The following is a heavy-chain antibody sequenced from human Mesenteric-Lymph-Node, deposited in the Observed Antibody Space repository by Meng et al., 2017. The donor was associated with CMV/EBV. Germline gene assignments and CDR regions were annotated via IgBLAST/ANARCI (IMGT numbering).Heavy chain of an antibody. D-gene: IGHD6-13*01. CDR2: ISGSGGST. CDR1: GFTFSSYA. CDR3: AKDQGPGYSSSWEYKDYGMDV. V-gene: IGHV3-23*01. J-gene: IGHJ6*02. Sequence: GESLKISCAASGFTFSSYAMSWVRQAPGKGLEWVSAISGSGGSTYYADSVKGRFTISRDNSKNTLYLQMNSLRAEDTAVYYCAKDQGPGYSSSWEYKDYGMDVWGQGTTVTVSS.